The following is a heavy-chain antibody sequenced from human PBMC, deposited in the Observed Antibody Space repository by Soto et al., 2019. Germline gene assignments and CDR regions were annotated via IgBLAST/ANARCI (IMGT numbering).Heavy chain of an antibody. V-gene: IGHV3-23*01. J-gene: IGHJ4*02. CDR2: LSGSGTST. Sequence: PGGSLRLSCSASGFSFFNYAMNWVRQAPGKGLEWVSGLSGSGTSTYYADSVKGRFTISRDNSRDTLFLQMNSLTADDTAVYYCAKATTNGGWFNPFDSWGQGALVTVSS. CDR3: AKATTNGGWFNPFDS. CDR1: GFSFFNYA. D-gene: IGHD6-19*01.